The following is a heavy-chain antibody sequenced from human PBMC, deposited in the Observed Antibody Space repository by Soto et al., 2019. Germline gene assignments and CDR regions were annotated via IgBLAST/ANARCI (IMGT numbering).Heavy chain of an antibody. CDR3: ARSSSYRIGPFDY. Sequence: EVQLVESGGGLVQPGGSLRLSCAASGFSFSSYWMSWVRQAPGKGLEWVANILLDGSEKNYVDSVKGRFTISRDHANNSLYLQLNSLRAEDAGVYYCARSSSYRIGPFDYWGEGTLVTVCS. CDR2: ILLDGSEK. V-gene: IGHV3-7*01. CDR1: GFSFSSYW. D-gene: IGHD6-13*01. J-gene: IGHJ4*02.